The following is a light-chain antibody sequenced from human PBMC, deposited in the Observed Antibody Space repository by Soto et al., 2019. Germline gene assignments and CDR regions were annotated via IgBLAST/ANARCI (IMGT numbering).Light chain of an antibody. V-gene: IGLV2-8*01. CDR2: EVS. CDR3: SSYAGSNNLV. Sequence: QSALTQPPSASGSPGQSVTISCTGTSSDVGGYNYVSWYQQHPGKAPKLMIYEVSKRPSGVPDRFSGSKSGNTASLTVSGLQAEDEAGYYCSSYAGSNNLVFGGGTTLTVL. CDR1: SSDVGGYNY. J-gene: IGLJ2*01.